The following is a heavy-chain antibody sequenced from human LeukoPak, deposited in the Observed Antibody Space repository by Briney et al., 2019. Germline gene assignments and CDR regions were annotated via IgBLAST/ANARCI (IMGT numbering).Heavy chain of an antibody. CDR2: IDLSGGGT. CDR1: GYTFTSYY. CDR3: SSPLGDNWFDP. J-gene: IGHJ5*02. Sequence: ASVKVSCKASGYTFTSYYMHWVRQAPGQGVEWMGIIDLSGGGTSYAQKFQGRVTMTRDPSTRPVYMDVSSLRSEDTAVYYCSSPLGDNWFDPWGQGTLVTVSS. V-gene: IGHV1-46*01.